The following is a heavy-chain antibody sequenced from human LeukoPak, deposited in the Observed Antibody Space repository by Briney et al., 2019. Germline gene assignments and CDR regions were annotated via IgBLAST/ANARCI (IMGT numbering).Heavy chain of an antibody. CDR2: MSPNNGDT. Sequence: ASVKVSCKTSGYTFTNYDINWVRQATGQGLEWLGWMSPNNGDTGYAQKFQGRVAMTRDTSTNTAYMELSGLTSEDTAVYYCARNPPRTGDFNSWGQGALVTVSS. CDR3: ARNPPRTGDFNS. D-gene: IGHD7-27*01. V-gene: IGHV1-8*01. CDR1: GYTFTNYD. J-gene: IGHJ4*02.